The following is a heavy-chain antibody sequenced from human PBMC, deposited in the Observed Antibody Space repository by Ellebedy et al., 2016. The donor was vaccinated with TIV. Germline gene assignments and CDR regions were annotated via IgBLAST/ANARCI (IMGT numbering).Heavy chain of an antibody. Sequence: GGSLRLSXKGPGYSFPNYWIGWVRQMPGKGLEYMGIIYPGDSNIRYSPSFQGQVTISADKSISTAYLQWSSLKASDTAMYYCARHGNLGGSLDLDYWGQGTLVTVSS. CDR2: IYPGDSNI. D-gene: IGHD1-26*01. J-gene: IGHJ4*02. CDR1: GYSFPNYW. V-gene: IGHV5-51*01. CDR3: ARHGNLGGSLDLDY.